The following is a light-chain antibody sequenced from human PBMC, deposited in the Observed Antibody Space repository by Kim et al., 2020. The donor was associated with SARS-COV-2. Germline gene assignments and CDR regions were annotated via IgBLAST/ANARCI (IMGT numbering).Light chain of an antibody. V-gene: IGKV1-16*01. CDR3: QQYSRFPLT. J-gene: IGKJ4*01. CDR1: QGINNH. CDR2: AAS. Sequence: ASVGDIVTFTCRASQGINNHLTWFQQKSGKAPNSLIYAASTLQGGVSSRFSGSGFGTDFTLTISSLQPEDFATYYCQQYSRFPLTFGGGTKVDIK.